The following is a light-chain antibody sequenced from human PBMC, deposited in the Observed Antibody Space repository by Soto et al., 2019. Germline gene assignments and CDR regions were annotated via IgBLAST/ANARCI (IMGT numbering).Light chain of an antibody. CDR3: QQADTFPFT. Sequence: IQMTQSPSSVSASVGDRVTITCRASQDISSLLAWYQHKPGKAPKLLIYAATPLQSGVPSRFSGSESGTEFTLTISSLHPDDFATYYCQQADTFPFTFGPGTKVDMK. CDR1: QDISSL. CDR2: AAT. J-gene: IGKJ3*01. V-gene: IGKV1-12*01.